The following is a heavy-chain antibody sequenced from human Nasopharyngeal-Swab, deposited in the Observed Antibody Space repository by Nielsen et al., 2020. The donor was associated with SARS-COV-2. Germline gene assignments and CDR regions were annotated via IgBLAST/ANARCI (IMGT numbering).Heavy chain of an antibody. CDR3: ARDARYCGGGSCQTSDAFDI. CDR2: IIPIFGTA. V-gene: IGHV1-69*13. J-gene: IGHJ3*02. Sequence: SVKVSCKASGGTFSSYAISWVRQAPGQGLEWMGGIIPIFGTANYAQKFQGRVTITADESTSTAYMELSSLRSEDTAVYYCARDARYCGGGSCQTSDAFDIWGQGTMVTVSS. D-gene: IGHD2-15*01. CDR1: GGTFSSYA.